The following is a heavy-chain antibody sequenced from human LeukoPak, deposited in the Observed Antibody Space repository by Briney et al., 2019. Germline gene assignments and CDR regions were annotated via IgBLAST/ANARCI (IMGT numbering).Heavy chain of an antibody. Sequence: GGSLRLSCAASGFTFSSYAMHWVRQAPGKGLDWVAVISDDGSNKYYADSVKGRFTISRDNSKNTLYRQMNSLRAEDTAVYYCARGYSYGFDYWGQGTLVTVSS. CDR3: ARGYSYGFDY. V-gene: IGHV3-30*04. CDR2: ISDDGSNK. J-gene: IGHJ4*02. CDR1: GFTFSSYA. D-gene: IGHD5-18*01.